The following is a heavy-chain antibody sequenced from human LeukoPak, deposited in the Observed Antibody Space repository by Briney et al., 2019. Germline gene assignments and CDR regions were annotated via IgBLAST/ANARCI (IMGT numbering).Heavy chain of an antibody. CDR1: GYTFTGYY. Sequence: ASVKVSCKASGYTFTGYYMHWVRQAPGQGFEWMGWINPNSGGTTYEQKFQGRVTMTRDTSICTAYMELSRLRSDDTAVYYCARELGYQLPRDAFDIWGQGTMVTVSS. D-gene: IGHD2-2*01. J-gene: IGHJ3*02. V-gene: IGHV1-2*02. CDR3: ARELGYQLPRDAFDI. CDR2: INPNSGGT.